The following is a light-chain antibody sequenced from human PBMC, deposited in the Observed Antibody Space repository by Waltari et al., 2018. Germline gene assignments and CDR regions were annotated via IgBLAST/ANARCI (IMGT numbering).Light chain of an antibody. CDR3: SSFTNSGSWV. CDR1: STDVGAYNY. J-gene: IGLJ3*02. Sequence: QSALTQPASVSGSPGQSITVSCTGTSTDVGAYNYVCWYQQRPGKAPKLMISDVSNRLSGFSDLFSGSKSGNTSSLTISVLQAEDEADYYCSSFTNSGSWVFGGGTKVTVL. CDR2: DVS. V-gene: IGLV2-14*01.